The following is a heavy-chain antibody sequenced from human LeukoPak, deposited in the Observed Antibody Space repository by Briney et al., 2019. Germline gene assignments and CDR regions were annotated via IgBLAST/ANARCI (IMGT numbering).Heavy chain of an antibody. D-gene: IGHD7-27*01. CDR2: ISYDGSNK. V-gene: IGHV3-30*18. CDR1: GFTFSSYG. Sequence: PGGSLRLSCAASGFTFSSYGMHWVRQAPGKGLEWVAVISYDGSNKYYAGSVKGRFTISRDNSKNTLYLQMNSLRAEDTAVYYCAQNKYGWGSFAFDIWGQGTMVTVSS. J-gene: IGHJ3*02. CDR3: AQNKYGWGSFAFDI.